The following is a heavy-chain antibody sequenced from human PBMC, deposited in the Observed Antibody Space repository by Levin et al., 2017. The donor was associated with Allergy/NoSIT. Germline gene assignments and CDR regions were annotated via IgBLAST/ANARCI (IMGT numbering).Heavy chain of an antibody. D-gene: IGHD6-19*01. V-gene: IGHV1-69*06. CDR1: GGTFSSYA. CDR2: IIPIFGTA. CDR3: AREGPLSSGWPFDL. Sequence: SVKVSCKASGGTFSSYAISWVRQAPGQGLEWMGGIIPIFGTANYAQKFQGRVTITADKSTSTAYMELSSLRSEDTAVYYCAREGPLSSGWPFDLWGRGTLVTVSS. J-gene: IGHJ2*01.